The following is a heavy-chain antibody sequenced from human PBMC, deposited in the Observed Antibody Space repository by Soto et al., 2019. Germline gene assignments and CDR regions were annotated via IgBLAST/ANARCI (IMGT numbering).Heavy chain of an antibody. Sequence: QVQLVESGGGVVQPGRSLRLSCAASGFTFSSYGMHWVRQAPGKGLEWVAVIWYDGSNKYYADSVKGRFTISRDNSKNSLYLQMNSLRDEDKAVYYCARDSTGLCLEPGAFDIWGQGTIVTVSS. CDR3: ARDSTGLCLEPGAFDI. V-gene: IGHV3-33*01. J-gene: IGHJ3*02. D-gene: IGHD2-2*01. CDR2: IWYDGSNK. CDR1: GFTFSSYG.